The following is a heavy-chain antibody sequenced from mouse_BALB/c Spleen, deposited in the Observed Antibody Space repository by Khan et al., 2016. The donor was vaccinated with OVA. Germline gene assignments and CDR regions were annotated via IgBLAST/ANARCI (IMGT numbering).Heavy chain of an antibody. Sequence: EVELVESGGDLVKPGGSLKLSCAASGFTFSSYGMSWVRQTPDKRLEWVATISSAGDYTFYPDNMKGRFTISRDNAKNTLYLQMSSLRSEDTAMFYCARHLTGSFPYWGQGTLVTVSA. V-gene: IGHV5-6*01. CDR3: ARHLTGSFPY. J-gene: IGHJ3*01. CDR2: ISSAGDYT. D-gene: IGHD4-1*01. CDR1: GFTFSSYG.